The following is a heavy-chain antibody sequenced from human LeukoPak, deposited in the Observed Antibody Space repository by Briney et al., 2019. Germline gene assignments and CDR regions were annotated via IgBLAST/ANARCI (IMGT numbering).Heavy chain of an antibody. CDR2: INHSGSI. CDR1: GGSFSGYY. Sequence: SETLSLTCAVFGGSFSGYYWSWIRQPPGKGLEWIGEINHSGSINYNSSLKSRVTMSVDTSKNQFSLNLSSVTAAETAVYYCARRSRRSRDAFDIWGQGTWVTVS. J-gene: IGHJ3*02. D-gene: IGHD1-14*01. V-gene: IGHV4-34*01. CDR3: ARRSRRSRDAFDI.